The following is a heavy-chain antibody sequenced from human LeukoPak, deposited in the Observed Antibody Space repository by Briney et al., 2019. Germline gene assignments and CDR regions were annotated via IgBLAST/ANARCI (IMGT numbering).Heavy chain of an antibody. V-gene: IGHV4-38-2*02. CDR1: GYSFSSGYY. J-gene: IGHJ3*02. CDR2: IYHSGST. CDR3: ARDIVSFDSSGYYYEDAFDI. Sequence: PSETLSLTCTVSGYSFSSGYYWGWIRQPPGKGLEWFGSIYHSGSTYYNPSLKSRVTISVDTSKNQFSLKLSSVTAADTAVYYCARDIVSFDSSGYYYEDAFDIWGQGTMVTVSS. D-gene: IGHD3-22*01.